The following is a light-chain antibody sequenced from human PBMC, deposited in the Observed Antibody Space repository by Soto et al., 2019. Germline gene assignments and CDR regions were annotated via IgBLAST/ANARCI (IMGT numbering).Light chain of an antibody. CDR2: KVS. J-gene: IGKJ5*01. Sequence: EVVMTHSPLSLPVTLFHPASISCRSHQSLVHSDGIAYFSWFQQRPGRSPRRLIYKVSNRDSGVPARFSGSGSGTDFALKISRVEAEDVGVYYCMQGTHWPITFGQGTRLEIK. CDR3: MQGTHWPIT. V-gene: IGKV2-30*02. CDR1: QSLVHSDGIAY.